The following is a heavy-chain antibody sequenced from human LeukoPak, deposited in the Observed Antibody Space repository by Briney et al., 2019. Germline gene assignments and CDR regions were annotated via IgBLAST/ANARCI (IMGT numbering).Heavy chain of an antibody. Sequence: SETLSLTRTVSGGSISSGSYYWSWIRQPAGKGLEWIGRIYTSGSTNYNPSLKSRVTISVDTSKNQFSLKLSSATAADTAVYYCASYSSSWYDWFDPWCQGTLVTVSS. D-gene: IGHD6-13*01. J-gene: IGHJ5*02. V-gene: IGHV4-61*02. CDR2: IYTSGST. CDR3: ASYSSSWYDWFDP. CDR1: GGSISSGSYY.